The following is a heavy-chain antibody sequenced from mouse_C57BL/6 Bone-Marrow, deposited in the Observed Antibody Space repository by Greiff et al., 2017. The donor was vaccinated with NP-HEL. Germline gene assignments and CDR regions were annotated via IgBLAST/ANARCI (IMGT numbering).Heavy chain of an antibody. CDR3: ARKVYYDYDYWYFDV. V-gene: IGHV1-42*01. Sequence: VQLQQSGPELVKPGASVKISCKASGYSFTGYYMNWVKQSPEKSLEWIGEINPSTGGTTYNQKFKAKATLTVDKSSSTAYMQLKSLTSEDSAVYYCARKVYYDYDYWYFDVWGTGTTVTVSS. D-gene: IGHD2-4*01. CDR2: INPSTGGT. CDR1: GYSFTGYY. J-gene: IGHJ1*03.